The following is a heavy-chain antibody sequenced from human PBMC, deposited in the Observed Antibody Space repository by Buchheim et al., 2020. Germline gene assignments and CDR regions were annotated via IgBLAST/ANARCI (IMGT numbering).Heavy chain of an antibody. CDR1: GFTFSSYS. D-gene: IGHD3-10*01. V-gene: IGHV3-48*01. Sequence: EVQLVESGGGLVQPGGSLRLSCAASGFTFSSYSMNWVRQAPGKGLEWVSYISSSSSTIYYADSVKGRFTISRDNATNSLYLQMNGLRAEDTAVYYCARDFGGLRFGDYYGMDVWGQGTT. CDR2: ISSSSSTI. CDR3: ARDFGGLRFGDYYGMDV. J-gene: IGHJ6*02.